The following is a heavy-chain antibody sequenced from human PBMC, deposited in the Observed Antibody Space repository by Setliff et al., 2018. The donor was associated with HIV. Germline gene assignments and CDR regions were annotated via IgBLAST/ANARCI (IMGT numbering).Heavy chain of an antibody. CDR2: IYYNGTT. CDR1: GGSISSSSYY. CDR3: ARALRDGSTDAFDI. D-gene: IGHD5-12*01. V-gene: IGHV4-39*07. J-gene: IGHJ3*02. Sequence: PSETLSLTCSVSGGSISSSSYYWGWIRQPPGKGLEWIGSIYYNGTTYYNPSLKSRVTMSVDTSKNQFSLRLNSVTAADTALYYCARALRDGSTDAFDIWGQGTMVTVSS.